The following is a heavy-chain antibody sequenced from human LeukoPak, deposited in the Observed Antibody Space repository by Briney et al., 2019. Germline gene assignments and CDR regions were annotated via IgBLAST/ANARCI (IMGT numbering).Heavy chain of an antibody. D-gene: IGHD2-2*01. CDR3: AREVVPAAILNWFAP. J-gene: IGHJ5*02. CDR2: IYTSGST. V-gene: IGHV4-4*07. CDR1: GGSISSYY. Sequence: SETLSLTCTVSGGSISSYYWSWIRQPAGKGLEWIGRIYTSGSTNYNPSLKSRVTMSVDTSKNQFSLKLSSVTVADTAVSYWAREVVPAAILNWFAPGGQGTLVTVSS.